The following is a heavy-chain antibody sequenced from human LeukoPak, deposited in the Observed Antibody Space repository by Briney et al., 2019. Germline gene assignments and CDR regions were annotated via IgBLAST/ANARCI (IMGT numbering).Heavy chain of an antibody. CDR2: IYHSGST. J-gene: IGHJ3*02. CDR1: GYSISSGYY. Sequence: SETLSLTYAVSGYSISSGYYGGWIRQPPGKGLEWIGSIYHSGSTYYNPSLKSRVTISVDTSKNQFSLKLSSVTAADTAVYYCARRNAFDIWGQGTMVTVSS. CDR3: ARRNAFDI. V-gene: IGHV4-38-2*01.